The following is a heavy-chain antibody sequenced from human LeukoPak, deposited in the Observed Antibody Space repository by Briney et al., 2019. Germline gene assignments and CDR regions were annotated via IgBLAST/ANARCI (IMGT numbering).Heavy chain of an antibody. V-gene: IGHV3-33*01. D-gene: IGHD3-22*01. CDR3: ARDSYYYDSSADYGDDAFDI. CDR2: IWYDGSNK. CDR1: GFTFSSHG. Sequence: GRSLRLSCAASGFTFSSHGMHWVRQAPGKGLEWVAVIWYDGSNKYYADSVKGRFTISRDNSKNTLYLQMNSLRAEDTALYYCARDSYYYDSSADYGDDAFDIWGQGTMVTVSS. J-gene: IGHJ3*02.